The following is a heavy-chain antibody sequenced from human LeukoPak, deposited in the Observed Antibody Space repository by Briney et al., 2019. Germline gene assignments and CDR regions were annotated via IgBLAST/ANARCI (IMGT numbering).Heavy chain of an antibody. D-gene: IGHD1-7*01. Sequence: NPAETLTLTCAAYGVTFSGYYRSWVRQAPGKGLEWLAEINHSGSTNYNPSLKRRVTISVDTSNTQSSPKLSSLTAADTAVYYSASERNNWNYGPWWFDPRGQGTLVTVSS. CDR3: ASERNNWNYGPWWFDP. J-gene: IGHJ5*02. CDR2: INHSGST. V-gene: IGHV4-34*01. CDR1: GVTFSGYY.